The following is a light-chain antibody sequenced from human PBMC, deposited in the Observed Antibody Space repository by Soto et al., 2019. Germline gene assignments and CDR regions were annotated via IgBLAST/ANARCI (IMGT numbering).Light chain of an antibody. J-gene: IGKJ2*01. CDR3: HQYNDWPPDYT. Sequence: EIVMTQSPATLSVSPGEGVTLSCRASQNVGSNLAWYQQKPGQAPRLLIAGASTRVAAPPARCSGSGSVTEFTLSISSLQSEDFAIYECHQYNDWPPDYTFGQGTKLEIK. CDR1: QNVGSN. CDR2: GAS. V-gene: IGKV3-15*01.